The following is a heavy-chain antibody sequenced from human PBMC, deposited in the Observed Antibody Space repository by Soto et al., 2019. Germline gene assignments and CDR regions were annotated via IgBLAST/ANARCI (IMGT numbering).Heavy chain of an antibody. Sequence: GGSLRLSCAASGFTFSPYIMHWVRQAPGKGLVWVSRINTDGSNRDYADSVKGRFTISRDNAKNTLYLQMNSLGVEDTAVYYCAKGGCSSTSCLDYWGQGT. V-gene: IGHV3-74*01. J-gene: IGHJ4*02. D-gene: IGHD2-2*01. CDR1: GFTFSPYI. CDR2: INTDGSNR. CDR3: AKGGCSSTSCLDY.